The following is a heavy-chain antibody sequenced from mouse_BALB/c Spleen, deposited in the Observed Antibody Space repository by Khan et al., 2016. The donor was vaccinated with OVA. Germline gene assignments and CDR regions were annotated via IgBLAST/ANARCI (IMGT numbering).Heavy chain of an antibody. CDR2: ISSSGST. CDR1: GYSITRDYA. CDR3: ASELGRYYAMDY. D-gene: IGHD4-1*01. V-gene: IGHV3-2*02. Sequence: EVELVESGPGLVKPSQSLSLTCTVTGYSITRDYAWNWIRQFPGNKLEWMAYISSSGSTSYNQSLKSRISITRDTSKNQFFLQLHSVTAEDTARYYCASELGRYYAMDYWGQGTSVTVSS. J-gene: IGHJ4*01.